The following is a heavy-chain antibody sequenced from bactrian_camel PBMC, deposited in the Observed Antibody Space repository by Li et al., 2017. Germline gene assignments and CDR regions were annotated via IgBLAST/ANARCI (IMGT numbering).Heavy chain of an antibody. Sequence: QVQLVESGGGSVQAGGSLRLSCAASVSGDTDSSDCMGWFRQGPKNERERVAITYTGGGSEYYADSVKGRFSLSHAGRTLFLQMNSLKPEDTAVYLCAAKSDSSAFVLDSDEYDYWGQGTQVTVS. V-gene: IGHV3S1*01. CDR3: AAKSDSSAFVLDSDEYDY. CDR1: GDTDSSDC. J-gene: IGHJ4*01. D-gene: IGHD6*01. CDR2: TYTGGGSE.